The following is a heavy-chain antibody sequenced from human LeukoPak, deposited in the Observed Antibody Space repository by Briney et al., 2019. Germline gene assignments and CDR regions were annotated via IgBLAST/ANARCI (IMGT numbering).Heavy chain of an antibody. CDR1: GYTFTSYY. Sequence: ASVKVSCKASGYTFTSYYMHWVRQAPGQGLEWMGIINPSGGSTSYAQKFQGRVTMTRDTSTSTVYMELSSLRSEDTAVYYCAREGGYCSGGSCYSGHFDYWGQGTLVTASS. CDR3: AREGGYCSGGSCYSGHFDY. CDR2: INPSGGST. D-gene: IGHD2-15*01. V-gene: IGHV1-46*01. J-gene: IGHJ4*02.